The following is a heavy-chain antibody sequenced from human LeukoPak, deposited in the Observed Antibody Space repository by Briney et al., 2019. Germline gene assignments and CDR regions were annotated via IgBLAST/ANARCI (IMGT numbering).Heavy chain of an antibody. CDR1: GGSISRSDYY. CDR3: ARRYCSGGSCSDAFDI. J-gene: IGHJ3*02. V-gene: IGHV4-30-4*01. Sequence: SQTLSLTCSVSGGSISRSDYYWSWIRQPPGKGLEWIGYIYYSGSTYYNPSLKSRVTISVDTSKNQFSLKLSSVTAADTAVYYCARRYCSGGSCSDAFDIWGQGTMVTVSS. CDR2: IYYSGST. D-gene: IGHD2-15*01.